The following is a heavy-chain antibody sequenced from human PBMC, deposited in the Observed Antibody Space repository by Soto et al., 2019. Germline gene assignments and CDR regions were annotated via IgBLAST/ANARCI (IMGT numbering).Heavy chain of an antibody. D-gene: IGHD5-12*01. CDR1: GFTFSSYA. V-gene: IGHV3-30*07. CDR3: AKDMSGYDSVPFDY. CDR2: ISTDGRDK. Sequence: GGSLRLSCAASGFTFSSYAMHWVRQAPGKGLEWVAVISTDGRDKYHADSVKGRFTISRDNSKNTLYLQMNSLRTQDTAVYYCAKDMSGYDSVPFDYWGQGALVTVSS. J-gene: IGHJ4*02.